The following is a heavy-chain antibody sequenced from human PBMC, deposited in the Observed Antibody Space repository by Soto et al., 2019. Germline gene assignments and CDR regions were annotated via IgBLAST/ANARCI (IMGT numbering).Heavy chain of an antibody. CDR2: INAGIGDT. CDR3: ARDDSGFSGSHYIDYFNY. Sequence: GASVKVSCKSSGYTFTSYAMHCVRQAPGQRLEWMGWINAGIGDTEYSQKFQGRVTFTRDTSAGTVYMQLSSLTSEDTAVYYCARDDSGFSGSHYIDYFNYWGQGALVTVSS. D-gene: IGHD1-26*01. V-gene: IGHV1-3*01. J-gene: IGHJ4*02. CDR1: GYTFTSYA.